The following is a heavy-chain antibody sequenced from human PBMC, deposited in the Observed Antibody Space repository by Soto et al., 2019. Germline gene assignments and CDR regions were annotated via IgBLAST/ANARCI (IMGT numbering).Heavy chain of an antibody. CDR3: ERVGIAVAGRYWYFDL. J-gene: IGHJ2*01. CDR2: ISYDGSNK. Sequence: QVQLVESGGGVVQPGRSLRLSCAASGFTFSSYAIHWVRQAPGKGLEWVAVISYDGSNKYYADSVKGRFTISRDNSKNTLYLQMNSLRAEDTAVYYCERVGIAVAGRYWYFDLWGRGTLVTVSS. V-gene: IGHV3-30-3*01. D-gene: IGHD6-19*01. CDR1: GFTFSSYA.